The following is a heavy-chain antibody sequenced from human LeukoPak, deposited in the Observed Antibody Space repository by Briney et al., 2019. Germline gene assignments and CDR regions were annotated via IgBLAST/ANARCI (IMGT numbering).Heavy chain of an antibody. V-gene: IGHV4-34*01. Sequence: SETLSLTCAVYGGSFSGYYWSWIRQPPGKGLEWIGEINHSGSTNYNPSLKSRVTISVDTSKNQFSLKLSSVTAADTAVYYCARGGGDILTGYYSRFARVFDYWGQGTLVTVSS. J-gene: IGHJ4*02. D-gene: IGHD3-9*01. CDR1: GGSFSGYY. CDR2: INHSGST. CDR3: ARGGGDILTGYYSRFARVFDY.